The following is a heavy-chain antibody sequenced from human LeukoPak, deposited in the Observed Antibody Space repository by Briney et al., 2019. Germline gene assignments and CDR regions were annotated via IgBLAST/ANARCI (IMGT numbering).Heavy chain of an antibody. CDR1: GYTFTGYY. J-gene: IGHJ6*02. Sequence: ASVKVSCKASGYTFTGYYMHWVRQAPGQGLEWMGWINPNSGGTNYAQKFQGRVTMTRDTSISTAYMELSRLRSDDTAVYYCARENSSGCCAYYYYGMDVWGQGNTVTVSS. CDR3: ARENSSGCCAYYYYGMDV. V-gene: IGHV1-2*02. D-gene: IGHD6-19*01. CDR2: INPNSGGT.